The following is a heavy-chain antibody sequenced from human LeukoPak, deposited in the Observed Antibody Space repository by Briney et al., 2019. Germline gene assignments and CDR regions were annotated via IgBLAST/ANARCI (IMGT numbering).Heavy chain of an antibody. D-gene: IGHD2-8*01. CDR3: ARDLVTLLPMAKFYFDY. CDR2: ISSSSSYI. CDR1: GFTFSSYS. Sequence: GGSLRLSCAASGFTFSSYSMNWVRQAPGKGLEWVSSISSSSSYIYYADSVKGRFTISRDNAKNSLYLQMNSLRAEDTAVYYCARDLVTLLPMAKFYFDYWGQGTLVTVSS. J-gene: IGHJ4*02. V-gene: IGHV3-21*01.